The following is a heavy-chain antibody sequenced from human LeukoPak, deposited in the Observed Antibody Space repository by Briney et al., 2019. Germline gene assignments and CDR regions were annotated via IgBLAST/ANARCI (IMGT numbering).Heavy chain of an antibody. CDR2: IWYDGSNK. Sequence: PGGSLRLSCAASGFTFSSYGMHWVRQAPGKGLEWVAVIWYDGSNKYYADSVKGQFTISRDNSKNTLYLQMNSLRAEDTAVYYCARVSVARRAGGDFDYWGQGTLVTVSS. D-gene: IGHD3-16*01. J-gene: IGHJ4*02. CDR1: GFTFSSYG. CDR3: ARVSVARRAGGDFDY. V-gene: IGHV3-33*01.